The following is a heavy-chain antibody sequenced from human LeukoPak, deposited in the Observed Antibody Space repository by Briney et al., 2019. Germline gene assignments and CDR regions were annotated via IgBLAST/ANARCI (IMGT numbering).Heavy chain of an antibody. V-gene: IGHV4-38-2*02. Sequence: SETLSLTCTVSGYSISSGYYWSWIRQPPGKGLEWVGYIYYSGSTNYNPSLKSRVTISVDTSKNQFSLKLSSVTAADTAVYYCARLAGANNGFGWFDPWGQGTLVTVSS. J-gene: IGHJ5*02. D-gene: IGHD1-26*01. CDR2: IYYSGST. CDR1: GYSISSGYY. CDR3: ARLAGANNGFGWFDP.